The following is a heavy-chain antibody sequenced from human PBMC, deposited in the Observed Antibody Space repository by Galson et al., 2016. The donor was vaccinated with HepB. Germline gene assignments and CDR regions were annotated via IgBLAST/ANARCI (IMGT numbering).Heavy chain of an antibody. CDR2: IYHSRST. J-gene: IGHJ4*02. V-gene: IGHV4-4*02. CDR3: AALYKSSWYVGPFDY. Sequence: SETLSLTCAVSGGSIIGTNWWSWVRQPPQKRLEWIGQIYHSRSTNYSPSLKSRVTISVDTSKNQFSLKLRSVTAADTAVYYCAALYKSSWYVGPFDYWGQGTLVTVSS. D-gene: IGHD6-13*01. CDR1: GGSIIGTNW.